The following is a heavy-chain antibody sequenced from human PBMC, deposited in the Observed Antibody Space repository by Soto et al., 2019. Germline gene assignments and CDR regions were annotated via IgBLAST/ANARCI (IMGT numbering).Heavy chain of an antibody. CDR3: AGSRREFSSSTTYYYYGMDV. CDR1: GYSFTSYW. J-gene: IGHJ6*02. V-gene: IGHV5-10-1*01. D-gene: IGHD6-6*01. CDR2: IDPSDSYT. Sequence: PGESLKISCKGSGYSFTSYWISWVRQMPGKGLEWMGRIDPSDSYTNYSPSFQGHVTISADKSISTAYLQWSSLKASDTAMYYCAGSRREFSSSTTYYYYGMDVWGQGTTVTVSS.